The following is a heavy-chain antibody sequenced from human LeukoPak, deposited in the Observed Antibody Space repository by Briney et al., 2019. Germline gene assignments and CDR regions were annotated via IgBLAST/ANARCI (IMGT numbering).Heavy chain of an antibody. CDR3: ARDQGYYDSRGYLFWFDP. Sequence: ASVKVSCKASGYTFTGYYMHWVRQAPGQGLEWMGWINPNSGGTNYAQKFQGRVTMTSDTSISTAYMELSRLRSADTAVYYCARDQGYYDSRGYLFWFDPWGQGTLVTVSS. J-gene: IGHJ5*02. D-gene: IGHD3-22*01. CDR1: GYTFTGYY. V-gene: IGHV1-2*02. CDR2: INPNSGGT.